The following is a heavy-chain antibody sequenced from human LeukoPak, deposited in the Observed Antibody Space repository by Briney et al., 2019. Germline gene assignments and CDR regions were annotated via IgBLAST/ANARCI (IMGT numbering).Heavy chain of an antibody. CDR3: ARASVDGDDAFDI. CDR2: INPNSGGT. CDR1: GYTFTGYY. V-gene: IGHV1-2*02. Sequence: GASVKVSCKASGYTFTGYYMHWVRQAPGQGLEWMGWINPNSGGTNYAQKFQGRVTMTRDTSISTAYMELSRLRSDDTAVYYCARASVDGDDAFDIWGQGTMATVSS. J-gene: IGHJ3*02. D-gene: IGHD6-19*01.